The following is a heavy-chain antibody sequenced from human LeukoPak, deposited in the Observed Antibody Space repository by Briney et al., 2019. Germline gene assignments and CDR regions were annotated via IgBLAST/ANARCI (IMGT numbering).Heavy chain of an antibody. J-gene: IGHJ4*02. CDR1: GFTFSSYT. Sequence: GGSLRLSCAASGFTFSSYTMNWLRQAPGKGLECVSYINSRGSTISYADSVKGRFTISRDNVKNSLYLQMNSLRAEDTAVYYCARYWSSWSADFWGQGTLVTVSS. CDR3: ARYWSSWSADF. CDR2: INSRGSTI. V-gene: IGHV3-48*01. D-gene: IGHD6-13*01.